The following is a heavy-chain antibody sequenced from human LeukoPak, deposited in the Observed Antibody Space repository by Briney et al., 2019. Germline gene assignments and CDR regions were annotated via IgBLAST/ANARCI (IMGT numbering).Heavy chain of an antibody. V-gene: IGHV3-21*01. J-gene: IGHJ6*04. D-gene: IGHD3-10*02. Sequence: PGGSLSLSCAASGFTFSSYAMHWVRQAPGKGLEWVSSISSSSSYIYYADSVKGRFTISRDNAKNSLYLQMNSLRAEDTAVYYCAELGITMIGGVWGKGTTVSISS. CDR3: AELGITMIGGV. CDR1: GFTFSSYA. CDR2: ISSSSSYI.